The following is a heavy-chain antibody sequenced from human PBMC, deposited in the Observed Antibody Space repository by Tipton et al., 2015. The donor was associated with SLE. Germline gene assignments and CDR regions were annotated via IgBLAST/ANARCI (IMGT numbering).Heavy chain of an antibody. CDR1: GGSISSHY. Sequence: TLSLTCTVSGGSISSHYWSWIRQPPGKGLEWIGYIYYSGSTNYNPSLNSRVTISVDTSKNQFSLKLSSVTAAATAVYYCAGHSSGYSNWYFDLWGRGTLVTVSS. V-gene: IGHV4-59*11. J-gene: IGHJ2*01. D-gene: IGHD3-22*01. CDR3: AGHSSGYSNWYFDL. CDR2: IYYSGST.